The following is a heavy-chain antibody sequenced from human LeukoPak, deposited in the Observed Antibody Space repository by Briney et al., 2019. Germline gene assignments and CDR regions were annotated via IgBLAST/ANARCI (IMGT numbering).Heavy chain of an antibody. V-gene: IGHV5-51*01. J-gene: IGHJ4*02. CDR3: ARQVWGYSGYDGGGDY. CDR1: GYTFNDYW. D-gene: IGHD5-12*01. CDR2: IYPGDSDT. Sequence: KPGESLKISCKGSGYTFNDYWIGWVRQMPGKGLEWVGIIYPGDSDTRYSPSFRDQVILSADKSTSTAYLQWNSLRASDTAMFYCARQVWGYSGYDGGGDYWGQGTLVTASS.